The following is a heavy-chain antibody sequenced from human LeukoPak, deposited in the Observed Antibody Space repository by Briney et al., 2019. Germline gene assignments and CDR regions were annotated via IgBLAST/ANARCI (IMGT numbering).Heavy chain of an antibody. CDR1: GGSFSGYY. Sequence: SETLSLTCAVYGGSFSGYYWCWICQPPRKGLEWIGEINHSGSTNYNPYLKSRVTISVDTSKNQFSLKLSSVTAADTAVYYCARVVVPAANYYYYYYMDVWGKGTTVTVSS. CDR3: ARVVVPAANYYYYYYMDV. D-gene: IGHD2-2*01. J-gene: IGHJ6*03. CDR2: INHSGST. V-gene: IGHV4-34*01.